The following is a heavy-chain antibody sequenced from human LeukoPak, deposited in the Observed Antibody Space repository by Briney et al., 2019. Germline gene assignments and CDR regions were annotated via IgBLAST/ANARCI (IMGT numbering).Heavy chain of an antibody. D-gene: IGHD1-26*01. CDR2: IYESGST. CDR1: GFTIRTSWM. V-gene: IGHV4-38-2*02. Sequence: PGGSLRLSCTASGFTIRTSWMSWVRQAPGKGLEWIGSIYESGSTYYNPSLKSRVTISVDTSKDQFSLRMNSVTAADTAVYYCARGKSRGSHIDYWGQGTLVTVSS. J-gene: IGHJ4*02. CDR3: ARGKSRGSHIDY.